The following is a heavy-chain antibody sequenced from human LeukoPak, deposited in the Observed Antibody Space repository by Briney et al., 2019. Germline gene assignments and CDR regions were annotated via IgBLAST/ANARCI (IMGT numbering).Heavy chain of an antibody. D-gene: IGHD6-13*01. CDR3: ARGVYIAAAQYGY. CDR1: GGSISSYY. CDR2: IYYSGST. Sequence: NPSETLSLTCTVSGGSISSYYWSWIRQPPGKGLEWIGYIYYSGSTNYNPSLKSRVTISVDTSKNQFSLKLSSVTVADTAVYYCARGVYIAAAQYGYWGQGILVTVSS. J-gene: IGHJ4*02. V-gene: IGHV4-59*08.